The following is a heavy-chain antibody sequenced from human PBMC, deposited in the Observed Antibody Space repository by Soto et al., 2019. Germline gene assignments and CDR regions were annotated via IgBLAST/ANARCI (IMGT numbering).Heavy chain of an antibody. CDR3: AREGDYGDYAVLDY. Sequence: QVQLVESGGGVVQPGRSLRLSCAASGFTFSSYGMHWVRQAPGKGLEWVAVIWYDGSNKYYADSVKGRFTISRDNSKNTLYLQMNSLRAEDTAVYYCAREGDYGDYAVLDYWGQGTLVTVSS. J-gene: IGHJ4*02. CDR1: GFTFSSYG. D-gene: IGHD4-17*01. CDR2: IWYDGSNK. V-gene: IGHV3-33*01.